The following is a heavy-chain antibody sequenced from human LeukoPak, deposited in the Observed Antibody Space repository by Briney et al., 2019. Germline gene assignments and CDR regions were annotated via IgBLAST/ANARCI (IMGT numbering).Heavy chain of an antibody. CDR2: IHSSGSS. Sequence: SETLSLTCTVSGGSISGYFWSWIRQPPGKGLEWIGYIHSSGSSSHNPSLKSRLTISVDTSKNQFSLKLSSVTAADTAVYYCARYCSGENCYSRSYDYWGQGTMVTVSS. D-gene: IGHD2-15*01. V-gene: IGHV4-59*01. CDR3: ARYCSGENCYSRSYDY. CDR1: GGSISGYF. J-gene: IGHJ3*01.